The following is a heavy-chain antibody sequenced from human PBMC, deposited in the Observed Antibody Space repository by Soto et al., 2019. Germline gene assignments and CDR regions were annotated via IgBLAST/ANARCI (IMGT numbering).Heavy chain of an antibody. CDR1: GGSISSSSYY. Sequence: SETLSLTCTVSGGSISSSSYYWGWIRQPPGKGLEWIGRIYYSGSTYYNPSLKSRVTISVDTSTNQFSLKLSSVTAADTAVYYWAFRFLEWGTFDYCGQGTLVTVSS. D-gene: IGHD3-3*01. CDR3: AFRFLEWGTFDY. V-gene: IGHV4-39*01. CDR2: IYYSGST. J-gene: IGHJ4*02.